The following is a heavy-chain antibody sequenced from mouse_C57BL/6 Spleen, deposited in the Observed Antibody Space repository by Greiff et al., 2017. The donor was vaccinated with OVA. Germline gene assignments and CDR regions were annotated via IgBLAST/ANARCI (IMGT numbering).Heavy chain of an antibody. V-gene: IGHV2-2*02. CDR2: IWSGGST. CDR3: ASHTGITTPYAMDY. Sequence: QVQLQQSGPGLVQPSQSLSITCTVSGFSLTSYGVHWVRQSPGKGLEWLGVIWSGGSTDYNAAFISRLSISKDNSKSQVFFKMNSLQANDTAIYYCASHTGITTPYAMDYWGQGTSVTVSS. J-gene: IGHJ4*01. CDR1: GFSLTSYG. D-gene: IGHD2-4*01.